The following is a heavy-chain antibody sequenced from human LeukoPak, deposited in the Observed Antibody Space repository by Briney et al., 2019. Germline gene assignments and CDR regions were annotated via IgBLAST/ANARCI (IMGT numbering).Heavy chain of an antibody. V-gene: IGHV1-18*04. J-gene: IGHJ5*02. CDR1: GYTFTSYG. CDR3: ARDQEVVVAAPNWFDP. CDR2: XXAYNGNT. D-gene: IGHD2-15*01. Sequence: VXVXXXXXGYTFTSYGISWVRRAPXQGREWXXXXXAYNGNTNYAQKLQGTVTMTTDTSTSTAYMELRSLRSDDTAVYYCARDQEVVVAAPNWFDPWGQGTLVAVSS.